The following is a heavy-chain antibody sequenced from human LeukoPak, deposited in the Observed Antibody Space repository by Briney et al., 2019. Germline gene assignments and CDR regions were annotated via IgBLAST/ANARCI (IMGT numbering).Heavy chain of an antibody. CDR1: GYTFTTYG. D-gene: IGHD4-17*01. CDR2: ISTHNGNT. V-gene: IGHV1-18*01. Sequence: ASVKVSCKASGYTFTTYGITWVRQAPGQGLEWMGWISTHNGNTDYAQKVQGRVTMTTDTSTSTAYMELRSLRSDDTAVYYCARGIYGDYWGQGTLVTVSS. J-gene: IGHJ4*02. CDR3: ARGIYGDY.